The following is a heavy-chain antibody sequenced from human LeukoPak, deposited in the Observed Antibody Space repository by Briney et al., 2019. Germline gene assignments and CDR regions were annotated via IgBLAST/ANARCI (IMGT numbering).Heavy chain of an antibody. D-gene: IGHD3-22*01. V-gene: IGHV3-30*15. CDR3: VRDYYDSSGYGKHFDS. Sequence: GRSLRLSCAASGFTFSSYAMHWVRQAPGKGLEWVAVISYDGRDKYYPDSVRGRFTISRDNSRNTLYLQMSSLRAEDTALYYCVRDYYDSSGYGKHFDSWGQGTLVTVSS. CDR2: ISYDGRDK. CDR1: GFTFSSYA. J-gene: IGHJ4*02.